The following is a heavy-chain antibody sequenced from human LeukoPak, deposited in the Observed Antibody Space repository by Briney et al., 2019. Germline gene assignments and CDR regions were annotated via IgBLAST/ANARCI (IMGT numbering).Heavy chain of an antibody. CDR1: GYTFTGYY. CDR2: INPNSGGT. V-gene: IGHV1-2*02. CDR3: ARGHCESNTRRYNPPFYY. D-gene: IGHD2-2*02. Sequence: ASVKVSCKASGYTFTGYYMHWVRQAPGQGLEWMGWINPNSGGTNYAQKFQGRVTMTRDTSISTAYMELSRLRSDDTAVYYCARGHCESNTRRYNPPFYYWGQGTLVTVSS. J-gene: IGHJ4*02.